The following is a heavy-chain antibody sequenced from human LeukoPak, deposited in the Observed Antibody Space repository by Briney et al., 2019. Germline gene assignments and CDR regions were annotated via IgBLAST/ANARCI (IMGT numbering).Heavy chain of an antibody. J-gene: IGHJ4*02. V-gene: IGHV3-23*01. Sequence: GGSLRLSCAASGFTFNSYAMTWVRQAPGKGLEWVSGITAGGDNTFYADSVKGRFTISRDNSKNTLYLQTDSLRAEDTAVYYCAKDETMVRGGSRPYWGQGTLVTVSS. D-gene: IGHD3-10*01. CDR3: AKDETMVRGGSRPY. CDR2: ITAGGDNT. CDR1: GFTFNSYA.